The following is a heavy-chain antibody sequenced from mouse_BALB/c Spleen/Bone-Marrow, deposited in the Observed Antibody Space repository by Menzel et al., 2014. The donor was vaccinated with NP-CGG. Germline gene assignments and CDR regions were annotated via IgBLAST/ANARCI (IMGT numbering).Heavy chain of an antibody. CDR1: GFTFSSYG. J-gene: IGHJ4*01. Sequence: EVQLVESGGGLVQPGGSLKLSCAASGFTFSSYGMSWVRQTPDKRLELVATINSNGGSTYYPDSVKGRFTISRDNAKNTLYLQTSSLKSEDTAMYYCARDGYYVFYAMDYWGQGTSVTVSS. CDR3: ARDGYYVFYAMDY. D-gene: IGHD2-3*01. V-gene: IGHV5-6-3*01. CDR2: INSNGGST.